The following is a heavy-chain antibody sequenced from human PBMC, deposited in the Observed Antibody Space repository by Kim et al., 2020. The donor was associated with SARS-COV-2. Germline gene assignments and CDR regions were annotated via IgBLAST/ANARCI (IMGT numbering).Heavy chain of an antibody. J-gene: IGHJ4*01. D-gene: IGHD1-1*01. CDR3: ARNARPHGGGWNDPDY. CDR1: GFTFSSSW. CDR2: IKNDAKDK. Sequence: GGSLRLSCAASGFTFSSSWMNWVRQAPGKGLEWVASIKNDAKDKNYDDSVKGRFTITRDKAKNAQYLQMNSLRAEDTATYDCARNARPHGGGWNDPDYW. V-gene: IGHV3-7*03.